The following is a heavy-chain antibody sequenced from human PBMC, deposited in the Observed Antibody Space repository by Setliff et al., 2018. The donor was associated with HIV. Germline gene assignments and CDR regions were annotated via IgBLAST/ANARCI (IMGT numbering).Heavy chain of an antibody. V-gene: IGHV4-4*07. Sequence: PSETLSLTCAVYGGSFSSYYWSWIRQPAGKGLEWIGRIYTSGSTNYNPSLKSRVTMSVDTSKNQFSLKLSSVTAADTAVYYCARDGFWSGYIDYWGQGTLVTVSS. CDR3: ARDGFWSGYIDY. CDR1: GGSFSSYY. J-gene: IGHJ4*02. CDR2: IYTSGST. D-gene: IGHD3-3*01.